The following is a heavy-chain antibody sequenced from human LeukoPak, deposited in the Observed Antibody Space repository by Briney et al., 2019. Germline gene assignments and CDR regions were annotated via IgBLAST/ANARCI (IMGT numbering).Heavy chain of an antibody. V-gene: IGHV3-23*01. CDR2: ISGSGGST. CDR1: GFTFSSYA. CDR3: AKDLLWFRELFDY. Sequence: PGGSLRLSCAASGFTFSSYAMSWVRQALGKGLEWVSAISGSGGSTYYADSVKGRFTISRDNSKNTLYLQMNSLRAEDTAVYYCAKDLLWFRELFDYWGQGTLVTVSS. J-gene: IGHJ4*02. D-gene: IGHD3-10*01.